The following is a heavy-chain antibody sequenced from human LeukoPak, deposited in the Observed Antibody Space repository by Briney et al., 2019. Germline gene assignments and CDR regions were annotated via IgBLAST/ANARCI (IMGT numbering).Heavy chain of an antibody. CDR3: ARGNSPTRYVILTGYYDY. Sequence: ASVKVSCKASGYTFTSYAMNWVRQAPGQGLEWMGWINTNTGNPTYAQGFTGRFVFSLDTSVSTAYLQISSLKAEDTAVYYCARGNSPTRYVILTGYYDYWGQGTLVTVSS. CDR2: INTNTGNP. D-gene: IGHD3-9*01. CDR1: GYTFTSYA. V-gene: IGHV7-4-1*02. J-gene: IGHJ4*02.